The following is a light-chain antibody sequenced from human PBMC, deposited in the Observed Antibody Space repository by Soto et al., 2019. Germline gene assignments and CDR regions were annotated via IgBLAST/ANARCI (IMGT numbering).Light chain of an antibody. CDR1: QDVSRY. CDR2: AAS. J-gene: IGKJ3*01. V-gene: IGKV1-9*01. CDR3: QQLNSYVIA. Sequence: DIQLTQSPSFLSASVGDRVTITCRASQDVSRYLAWYQQKPGKAPNLLIYAASTLRSGVPSRFSGSGSETEFTLTISSPQPEDFATYYCQQLNSYVIAFGPGTKVDIK.